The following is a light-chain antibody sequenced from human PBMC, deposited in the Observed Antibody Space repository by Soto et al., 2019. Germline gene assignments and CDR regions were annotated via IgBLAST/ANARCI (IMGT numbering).Light chain of an antibody. V-gene: IGLV1-44*01. CDR3: AAWDDSLNGYVV. CDR1: SSNIGSKT. J-gene: IGLJ2*01. CDR2: SNS. Sequence: QSALTQPPSASGTPGQRVTISCSGSSSNIGSKTVNWYRQLPGTAPKLLIYSNSQRPSGVPDRFSGSKSGTSASLAISGLQSEDEADYYCAAWDDSLNGYVVFGGGTKLTVL.